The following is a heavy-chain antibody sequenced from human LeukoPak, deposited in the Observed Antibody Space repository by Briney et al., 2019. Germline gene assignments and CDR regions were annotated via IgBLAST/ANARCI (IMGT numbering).Heavy chain of an antibody. Sequence: GGSLRLSCAASGFTFSSYAMSWVRQAPGKGLEWVSAISGSGGSTYYADSVKGRFTISRDNSKNTLYLQMNSLRAEDTAVYYCAKAPYYYDSSGYYYVFLFDYWGQGTLVTVSS. V-gene: IGHV3-23*01. CDR1: GFTFSSYA. J-gene: IGHJ4*02. D-gene: IGHD3-22*01. CDR2: ISGSGGST. CDR3: AKAPYYYDSSGYYYVFLFDY.